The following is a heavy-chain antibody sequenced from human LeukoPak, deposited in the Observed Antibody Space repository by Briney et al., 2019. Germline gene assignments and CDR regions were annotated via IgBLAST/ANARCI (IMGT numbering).Heavy chain of an antibody. CDR1: GGSVSGYY. Sequence: SETLSLTCTVSGGSVSGYYWSWIRQPPGKGLEWIGYIYYSGSTNYNPSLKSRVTISVDTSKNQFSLKLSSVTAADTAVYYCARESPYSSSWYLLYGMDVWGQGTTVTVSS. CDR2: IYYSGST. J-gene: IGHJ6*02. D-gene: IGHD6-13*01. V-gene: IGHV4-59*02. CDR3: ARESPYSSSWYLLYGMDV.